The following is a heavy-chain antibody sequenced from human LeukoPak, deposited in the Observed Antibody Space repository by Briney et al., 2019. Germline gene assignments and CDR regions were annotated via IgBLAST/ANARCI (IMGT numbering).Heavy chain of an antibody. CDR3: ARDPSRLNPPSNWFDP. J-gene: IGHJ5*02. CDR2: ISGSGGST. Sequence: GGSLRLSCAASGFTFSSYAMSWVRQAPGKGLEWVSAISGSGGSTYYADSVKGRFTISGDNAKNSLYLQMNSLTAEDTAVYYCARDPSRLNPPSNWFDPWGQGTLVTVSS. V-gene: IGHV3-23*01. CDR1: GFTFSSYA. D-gene: IGHD6-25*01.